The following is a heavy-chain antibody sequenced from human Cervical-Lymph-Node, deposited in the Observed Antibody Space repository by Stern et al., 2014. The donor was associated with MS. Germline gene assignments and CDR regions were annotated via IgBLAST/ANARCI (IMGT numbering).Heavy chain of an antibody. J-gene: IGHJ6*02. V-gene: IGHV3-30-3*01. CDR3: ARDVRHYYDSSGFYYYYGMDV. Sequence: VQLVESGGGVVQPGRSLRLSCAASGFTFSSYAMHWVRQAPGKGLEWVAVISYDGSNKYYADFVKGRFTISRDNSKNTLYLQMNSLRAEDTAVYYCARDVRHYYDSSGFYYYYGMDVWGQGPTVTVSS. CDR2: ISYDGSNK. CDR1: GFTFSSYA. D-gene: IGHD3-22*01.